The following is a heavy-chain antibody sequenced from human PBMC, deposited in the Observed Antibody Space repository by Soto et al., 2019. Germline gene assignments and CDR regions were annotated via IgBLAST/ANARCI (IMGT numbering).Heavy chain of an antibody. CDR2: ISAYNGNT. D-gene: IGHD3-3*01. CDR1: GYTFTSYG. V-gene: IGHV1-18*01. CDR3: FIGVGPTPLAHDAFDI. J-gene: IGHJ3*02. Sequence: QVQLVQSGAEVKKPGASVKVSCKASGYTFTSYGITWVRQAPGQGLEWMGWISAYNGNTNYAQKLQGRVTMTTDTSTSTAYMELRSLRSDDTAVYYCFIGVGPTPLAHDAFDIWGQGTMVTVSS.